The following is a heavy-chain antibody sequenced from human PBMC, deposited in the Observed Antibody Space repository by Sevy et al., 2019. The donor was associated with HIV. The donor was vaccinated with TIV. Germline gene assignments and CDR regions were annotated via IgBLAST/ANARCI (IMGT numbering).Heavy chain of an antibody. CDR2: ITSNNNI. Sequence: GGSRRPSSLPFGLAFSIFRMNWVRRPPGKGLGWASSITSNNNIYYENSVKGRFTISRDNAKNSLYMQMNSLRAEDTAVYFCAREAGNGEFGFYFDYWGQGTLVTVSS. CDR3: AREAGNGEFGFYFDY. CDR1: GLAFSIFR. J-gene: IGHJ4*02. V-gene: IGHV3-21*01. D-gene: IGHD1-1*01.